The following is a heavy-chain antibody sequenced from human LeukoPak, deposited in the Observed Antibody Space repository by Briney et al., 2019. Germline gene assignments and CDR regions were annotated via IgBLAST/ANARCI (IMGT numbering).Heavy chain of an antibody. CDR3: AKYYDFWNGYYYMDV. CDR1: GGSISSYY. Sequence: SETLSLTCTVSGGSISSYYWSWIRQPPGKGLEWIGYIYYTGSADYNPSLKSRVTISVDTSKNQFSLKLSSVTAADTAVYYCAKYYDFWNGYYYMDVWGKGTTVTVSS. J-gene: IGHJ6*03. D-gene: IGHD3-3*01. CDR2: IYYTGSA. V-gene: IGHV4-59*01.